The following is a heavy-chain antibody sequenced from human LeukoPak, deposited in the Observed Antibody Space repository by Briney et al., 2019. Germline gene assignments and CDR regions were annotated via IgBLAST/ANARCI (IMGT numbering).Heavy chain of an antibody. CDR2: ISGSGGST. V-gene: IGHV3-23*01. D-gene: IGHD3-22*01. Sequence: PGGSLRLSCAASGFTFSSYAMSWVRQAPGKGLEWVSAISGSGGSTYYAGSVKGRFTIFRDNSKNTLYLQMNSLRAEDTAVYYCAMYYYDSSGYSKSYYFDYWGQGTLVTVSS. CDR1: GFTFSSYA. CDR3: AMYYYDSSGYSKSYYFDY. J-gene: IGHJ4*02.